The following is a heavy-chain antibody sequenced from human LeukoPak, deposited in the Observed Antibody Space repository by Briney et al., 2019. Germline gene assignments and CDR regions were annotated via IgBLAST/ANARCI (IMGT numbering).Heavy chain of an antibody. CDR1: GFTFTSYA. CDR2: ISYDGSNK. CDR3: ASSRGYSGYDPIDC. D-gene: IGHD5-12*01. V-gene: IGHV3-30-3*01. Sequence: GGSLRLSCAASGFTFTSYAMHRVRQAPGKGLEWVAVISYDGSNKYYADSVKGRFTISRDNSKNTLYLQMNCLRAEDTAVYYCASSRGYSGYDPIDCWGQGTLVTVSS. J-gene: IGHJ4*02.